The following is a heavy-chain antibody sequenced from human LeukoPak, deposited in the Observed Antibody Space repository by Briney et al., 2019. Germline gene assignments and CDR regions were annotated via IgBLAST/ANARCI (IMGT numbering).Heavy chain of an antibody. CDR2: IYYGEST. CDR1: GGSISSSNYY. D-gene: IGHD6-6*01. Sequence: SETLSLTCTVSGGSISSSNYYWGWIRQPPGKGLEWIGTIYYGESTYYNPSLKSRVTISADTSQNQFSLKLSSVTAADTAVCYCARHQLAPKEFDYWGQGTLVTVSS. V-gene: IGHV4-39*01. CDR3: ARHQLAPKEFDY. J-gene: IGHJ4*02.